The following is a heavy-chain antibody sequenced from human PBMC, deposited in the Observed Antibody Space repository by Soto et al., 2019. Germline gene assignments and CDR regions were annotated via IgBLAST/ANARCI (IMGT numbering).Heavy chain of an antibody. CDR2: VSSDGSNQ. D-gene: IGHD2-2*01. CDR1: GFSFNKYG. Sequence: GGSLRLSCAASGFSFNKYGMHWVRQAPGKGLEWVAYVSSDGSNQYYADSVKGRFTISRDNSKSTLYLQLDSLRVDDTAVYYCAKDRVIQLLPIWPDPWGQGTLVTVSS. J-gene: IGHJ5*02. V-gene: IGHV3-30*18. CDR3: AKDRVIQLLPIWPDP.